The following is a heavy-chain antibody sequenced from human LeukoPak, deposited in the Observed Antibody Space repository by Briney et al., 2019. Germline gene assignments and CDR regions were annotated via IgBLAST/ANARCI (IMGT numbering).Heavy chain of an antibody. D-gene: IGHD2-2*01. CDR3: ARLKCISTTCPSRYVMDV. CDR2: IYYSGST. V-gene: IGHV4-59*01. J-gene: IGHJ6*02. CDR1: GGSISSYY. Sequence: PSETLSLTCSVSGGSISSYYWSWLRQPPGKGLEYFGYIYYSGSTNYNRSLKSRVTISVDTSKDQFDLNLTSVTAADTAVYYCARLKCISTTCPSRYVMDVWGQGTTVTVSS.